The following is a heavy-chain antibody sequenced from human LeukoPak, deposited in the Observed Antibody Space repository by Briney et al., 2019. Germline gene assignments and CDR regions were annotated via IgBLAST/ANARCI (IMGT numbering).Heavy chain of an antibody. D-gene: IGHD5-18*01. V-gene: IGHV4-34*01. Sequence: PSKTLSLTCAVYGGSFSGYYWSWIRQPPGKGLEWIGEINHSGSTNYNPSLKSRVTISVDTSKNQFSLKLSSVTAADTAVYYCARVGLAMATYYFDYWGQGTLVTVSS. CDR2: INHSGST. J-gene: IGHJ4*02. CDR3: ARVGLAMATYYFDY. CDR1: GGSFSGYY.